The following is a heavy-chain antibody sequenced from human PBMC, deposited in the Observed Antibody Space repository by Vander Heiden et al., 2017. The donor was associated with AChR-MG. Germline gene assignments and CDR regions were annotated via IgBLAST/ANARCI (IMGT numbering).Heavy chain of an antibody. V-gene: IGHV3-9*01. J-gene: IGHJ4*02. CDR1: GFTFDDYA. Sequence: EVQLVESGGGLVQPGRSLRLSCAASGFTFDDYAMHWVRQAPGKGLEWVSGISWNSGSIGYADSVKGRFTISRDNAKNSLYLQMNSLRAEDTALYYCAKDNSGYPTRGDYWGQGTLVTVSS. D-gene: IGHD5-18*01. CDR3: AKDNSGYPTRGDY. CDR2: ISWNSGSI.